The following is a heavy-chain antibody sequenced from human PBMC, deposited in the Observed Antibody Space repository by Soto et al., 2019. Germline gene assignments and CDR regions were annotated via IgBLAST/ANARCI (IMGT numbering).Heavy chain of an antibody. J-gene: IGHJ4*02. CDR3: ARSDGYKYFDY. CDR1: GGSISSYY. V-gene: IGHV4-59*01. Sequence: SETLSLTCTVSGGSISSYYWSWIRQPPGKGLEWIGYIYYSGSTNYNPSLKSRVTISVDTSKNQFSLKLSSVTAADTAVYYCARSDGYKYFDYWGQGTLVTVS. D-gene: IGHD5-12*01. CDR2: IYYSGST.